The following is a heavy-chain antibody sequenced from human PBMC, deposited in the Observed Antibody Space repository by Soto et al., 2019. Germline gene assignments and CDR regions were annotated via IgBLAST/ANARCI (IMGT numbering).Heavy chain of an antibody. CDR2: IRSKAYGGTT. CDR3: TRGALVRVVAWCSRSAFDI. D-gene: IGHD3-3*01. V-gene: IGHV3-49*03. J-gene: IGHJ3*02. CDR1: GFTFGDYA. Sequence: PGGSLRLSCTASGFTFGDYAMSWFRQAPGKGLEWVGFIRSKAYGGTTEYAASVKGRFTISRDDSKSIAYLQMNSLKTEDTAVYYCTRGALVRVVAWCSRSAFDIWGQGTTVTVSS.